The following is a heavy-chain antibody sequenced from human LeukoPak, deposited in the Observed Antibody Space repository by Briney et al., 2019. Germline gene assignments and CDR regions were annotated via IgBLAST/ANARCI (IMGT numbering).Heavy chain of an antibody. Sequence: SETLSLTCAVYGFSFSGYYWSWLRQPPGKGLEWVGEINHSGSTNYNPSLKSRVAISVDTSKNQFSLKLSFVTAAETAVYYGARARPMYGYGDPLRGFGGYYFDYWGQGTLVTVSS. CDR2: INHSGST. CDR1: GFSFSGYY. CDR3: ARARPMYGYGDPLRGFGGYYFDY. V-gene: IGHV4-34*01. D-gene: IGHD4-17*01. J-gene: IGHJ4*02.